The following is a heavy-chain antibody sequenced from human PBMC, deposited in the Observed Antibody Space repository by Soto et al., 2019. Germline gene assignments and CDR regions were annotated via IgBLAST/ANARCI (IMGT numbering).Heavy chain of an antibody. J-gene: IGHJ4*02. CDR2: IYYSGST. CDR1: GGSISSYY. CDR3: ARVPILEWLLYFDY. V-gene: IGHV4-59*01. Sequence: SETLSLTCTVSGGSISSYYWSWIRQPPGKGLEWIGYIYYSGSTNYNPSLKSRVTISVDTSKNQFSLKLSSVTAADTAVYYCARVPILEWLLYFDYWAQGTLVTVSS. D-gene: IGHD3-3*01.